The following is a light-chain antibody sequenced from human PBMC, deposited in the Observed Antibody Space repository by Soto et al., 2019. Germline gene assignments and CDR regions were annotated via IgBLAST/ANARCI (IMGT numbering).Light chain of an antibody. CDR3: QQYYDWPIT. V-gene: IGKV3-15*01. Sequence: EIVLTQSPCTLSLSPGERATLSCRASQSVSSSYLAWYQQKPGQAPRLLMYGASTRATGFPDRFSGSGSGTEFTLTISSLHSEDFAVYYCQQYYDWPITFGHGTRLEIK. CDR2: GAS. CDR1: QSVSSSY. J-gene: IGKJ5*01.